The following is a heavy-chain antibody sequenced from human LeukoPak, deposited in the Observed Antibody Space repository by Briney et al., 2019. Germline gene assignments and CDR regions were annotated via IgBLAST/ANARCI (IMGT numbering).Heavy chain of an antibody. J-gene: IGHJ4*02. Sequence: ASVKVSCKAAGDSFTSNYIHWVRQAPGQGLEWMGMIYPRDGSTSYAQKVEGRAPRPRTRSTRTSYMELSSLGSEDTAVYSCARDLGSYYGWGSQAPFDYWGQGTLAPVSS. V-gene: IGHV1-46*01. CDR1: GDSFTSNY. CDR2: IYPRDGST. CDR3: ARDLGSYYGWGSQAPFDY. D-gene: IGHD3-10*01.